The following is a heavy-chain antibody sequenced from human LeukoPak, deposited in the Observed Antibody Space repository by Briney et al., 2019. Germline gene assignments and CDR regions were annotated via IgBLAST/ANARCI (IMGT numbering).Heavy chain of an antibody. Sequence: SVKVSCKASGGTFSSYAISWVREALGQGLEWMGRIIPIFGTANYVQKFQGRVTITTDESTSTAYMELSSLRSEDTAVYYCARERDYGDPRDWGQGTLVTVSS. V-gene: IGHV1-69*05. J-gene: IGHJ4*02. D-gene: IGHD4-17*01. CDR1: GGTFSSYA. CDR2: IIPIFGTA. CDR3: ARERDYGDPRD.